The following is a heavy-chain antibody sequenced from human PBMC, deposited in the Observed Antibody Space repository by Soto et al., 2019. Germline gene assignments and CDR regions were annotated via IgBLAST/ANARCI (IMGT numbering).Heavy chain of an antibody. CDR2: IYHSGST. CDR3: ARGPPFH. Sequence: SETLSLTCTISDGSISSYSWSWIRQPPGKGLEWIGYIYHSGSTYYNPSLKSRVTISVDKSKNQFSLKLSSVTAADTAVYYCARGPPFHWGQGTLVTVSS. V-gene: IGHV4-30-2*01. J-gene: IGHJ4*02. CDR1: DGSISSYS. D-gene: IGHD3-16*01.